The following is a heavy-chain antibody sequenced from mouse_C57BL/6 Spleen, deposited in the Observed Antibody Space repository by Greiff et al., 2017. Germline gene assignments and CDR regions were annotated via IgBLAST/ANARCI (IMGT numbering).Heavy chain of an antibody. CDR1: GFTFSDYG. CDR2: ISSGSSTI. Sequence: EVTLVESGGGLVKPGGSLKLSCAASGFTFSDYGMHWVRQAPETGLEWVAYISSGSSTISYADTVKGRFTIASDNAKNTLFLQMTGLRSEDTAMCYCARGPFAYWGQGTLVTVSA. CDR3: ARGPFAY. V-gene: IGHV5-17*01. J-gene: IGHJ3*01.